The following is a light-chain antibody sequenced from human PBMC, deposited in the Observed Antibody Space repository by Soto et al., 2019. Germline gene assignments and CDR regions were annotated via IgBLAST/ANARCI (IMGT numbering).Light chain of an antibody. CDR2: DVS. CDR3: SSYTTSSPLGV. V-gene: IGLV2-14*03. CDR1: SSDVGGYEY. J-gene: IGLJ1*01. Sequence: QSALTQPASVSGSPGQSITISCTGTSSDVGGYEYVSWYQQHPGKAPKRIIYDVSDRPSGVSNRFSGSKSGTTASLAISGLQAEEEADYYCSSYTTSSPLGVFGTGTKVTAL.